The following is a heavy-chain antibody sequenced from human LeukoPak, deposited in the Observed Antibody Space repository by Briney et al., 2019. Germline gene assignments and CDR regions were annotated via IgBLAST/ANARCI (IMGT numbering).Heavy chain of an antibody. Sequence: ASVKVSCKASGYTFTGYYMHWVRQAPGQGLEWMGWINPNSGGTDYAQKFQGRVTMTRDTSISTAYMELSRLRSDDTTVYYCARVPRWIQLWDYWGQGTLVTVSS. CDR1: GYTFTGYY. CDR3: ARVPRWIQLWDY. CDR2: INPNSGGT. V-gene: IGHV1-2*02. D-gene: IGHD5-18*01. J-gene: IGHJ4*02.